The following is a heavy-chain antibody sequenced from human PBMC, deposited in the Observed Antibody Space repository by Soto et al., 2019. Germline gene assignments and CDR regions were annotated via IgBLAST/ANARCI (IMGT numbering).Heavy chain of an antibody. CDR2: INHSGST. V-gene: IGHV4-34*01. CDR1: GGSFSGYC. J-gene: IGHJ6*02. CDR3: AREGYGSGSQLYYYYGMDV. D-gene: IGHD3-10*01. Sequence: QVQLQQWGAGLLKPSETLSLTCAVYGGSFSGYCWSWIRQPPGKGLEWIGEINHSGSTNYNPSLKSRVTISVETSKNQFSLKLSSVTAADTAVYYCAREGYGSGSQLYYYYGMDVWGQGTTVTVSS.